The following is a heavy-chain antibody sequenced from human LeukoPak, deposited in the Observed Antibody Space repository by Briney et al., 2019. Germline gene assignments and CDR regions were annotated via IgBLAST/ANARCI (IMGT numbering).Heavy chain of an antibody. CDR2: ISSSSSTI. J-gene: IGHJ4*02. D-gene: IGHD1-26*01. CDR1: GFTFSSYS. CDR3: ARPGIVGALGAFDY. Sequence: PGGSLRLSCAASGFTFSSYSMNWVRQAPGKGLEWISYISSSSSTIYYADSVKGRFTISRDNAKNSLYLQMNSLRAKDTAVYYCARPGIVGALGAFDYWGQGTLVTVSS. V-gene: IGHV3-48*01.